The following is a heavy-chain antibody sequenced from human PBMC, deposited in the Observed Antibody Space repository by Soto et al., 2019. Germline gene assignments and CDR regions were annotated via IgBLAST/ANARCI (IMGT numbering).Heavy chain of an antibody. CDR1: GGSISSSSYY. D-gene: IGHD3-9*01. CDR3: ARRYFDWLDGEYYFDY. CDR2: IYYSGST. J-gene: IGHJ4*02. Sequence: QLQLQESGPGLVKPSETLSLTCTVSGGSISSSSYYWGWIRQPPGKGLEWIGSIYYSGSTYYNPSLTSRVTISVDTSKNQFSLKLSSVTAADTAVYYCARRYFDWLDGEYYFDYWGQGTLVTVSS. V-gene: IGHV4-39*01.